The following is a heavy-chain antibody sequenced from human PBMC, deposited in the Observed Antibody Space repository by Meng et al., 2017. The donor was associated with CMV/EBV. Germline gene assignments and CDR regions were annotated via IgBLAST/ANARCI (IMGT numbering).Heavy chain of an antibody. CDR1: GYTFTGYY. CDR3: ARHTRFGVVISGVDY. CDR2: INPIFGTA. D-gene: IGHD3-3*01. Sequence: SVKVSCKASGYTFTGYYMHWVRQAPGQGLEWMGWINPIFGTANYAQKFQGRVTITTDESTSTAYMELSSLRSEDTAVYYCARHTRFGVVISGVDYWGQGTLVTVSS. J-gene: IGHJ4*02. V-gene: IGHV1-69*05.